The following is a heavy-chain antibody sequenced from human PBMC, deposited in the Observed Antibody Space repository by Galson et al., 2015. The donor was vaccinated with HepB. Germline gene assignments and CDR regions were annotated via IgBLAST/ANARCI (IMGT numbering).Heavy chain of an antibody. CDR2: ISYDGSNK. D-gene: IGHD3-9*01. CDR1: GFIFSSYA. V-gene: IGHV3-30*04. CDR3: AKDLSYYDILTGLGGMDV. Sequence: SLRLSCAASGFIFSSYAMHWVRQAPGKGLEWVAVISYDGSNKYYADSVKGRFTISRDNSKNTLYLQMNSLRAEDTAVYYCAKDLSYYDILTGLGGMDVWGQGTTVTVSS. J-gene: IGHJ6*02.